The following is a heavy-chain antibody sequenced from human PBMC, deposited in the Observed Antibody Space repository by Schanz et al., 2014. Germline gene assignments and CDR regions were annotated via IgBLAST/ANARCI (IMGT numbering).Heavy chain of an antibody. J-gene: IGHJ3*02. CDR1: GFTLSNYA. CDR3: ARKMKLGVYGGKGHDSLDI. D-gene: IGHD4-17*01. V-gene: IGHV3-23*01. CDR2: LSEGGGGT. Sequence: EVQLLESGGGLAQPGGSLRLSCAASGFTLSNYAMSWVRQAPGKGLEWVSALSEGGGGTHYADSVRGRFTISSDSSKNTLYLQMNTLRAEDTAVYYCARKMKLGVYGGKGHDSLDIWGQGTMVTVSS.